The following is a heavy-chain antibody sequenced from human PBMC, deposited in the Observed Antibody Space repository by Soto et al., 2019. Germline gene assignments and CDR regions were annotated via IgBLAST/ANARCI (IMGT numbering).Heavy chain of an antibody. CDR1: GDSVSSNSAA. J-gene: IGHJ4*02. Sequence: PSQTLSLTCAISGDSVSSNSAAWNWIRQSPSRGLEWLGRTYYRSKWYNDYAVSVKSRITINPDTSKNQFSLKLSSVTAADTAVYYCARRHYYYDSSGYYDFWGQGTLVTVSS. CDR2: TYYRSKWYN. D-gene: IGHD3-22*01. V-gene: IGHV6-1*01. CDR3: ARRHYYYDSSGYYDF.